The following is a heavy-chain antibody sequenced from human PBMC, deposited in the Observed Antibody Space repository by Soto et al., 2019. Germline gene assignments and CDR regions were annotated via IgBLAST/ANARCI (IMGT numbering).Heavy chain of an antibody. CDR2: IDSEGIYT. V-gene: IGHV3-74*01. Sequence: DVQLVESGGGLVQPGGSLRLSCAASGFTFTNYWMHWVRQAPEKGLVWVSRIDSEGIYTSYADSVKGRFTISRDNAKNTLYLQMNDLRAEGTAVYYCGSVFEYWGQGSLVTVSS. CDR3: GSVFEY. CDR1: GFTFTNYW. J-gene: IGHJ4*02.